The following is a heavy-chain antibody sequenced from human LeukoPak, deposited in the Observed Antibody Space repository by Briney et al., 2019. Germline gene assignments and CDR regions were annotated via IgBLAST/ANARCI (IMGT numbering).Heavy chain of an antibody. Sequence: GGSLRLSCAASRFTFSDYSMNWVRQAPGKGREWISYVGISSGNTKYADSVKGRFTISGDSAKNSVFLQMNSLRVEDTAVYYCARDHRHAFDNWGQGTLVTVSS. CDR3: ARDHRHAFDN. CDR1: RFTFSDYS. J-gene: IGHJ4*02. V-gene: IGHV3-48*04. CDR2: VGISSGNT.